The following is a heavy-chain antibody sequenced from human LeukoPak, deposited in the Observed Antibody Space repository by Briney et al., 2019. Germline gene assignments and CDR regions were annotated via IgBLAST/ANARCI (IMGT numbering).Heavy chain of an antibody. J-gene: IGHJ3*02. V-gene: IGHV4-4*09. CDR2: IYTSGST. CDR1: GGSISSYY. Sequence: SETLSLTCTVSGGSISSYYWSWIRQPPGKGLEWIGYIYTSGSTNNNPSLKSRVTISVDTSKNQFSLKLSSVTAADTAVYYCARPEYSGSYFGAFDIWGQGTMVTVSS. CDR3: ARPEYSGSYFGAFDI. D-gene: IGHD1-26*01.